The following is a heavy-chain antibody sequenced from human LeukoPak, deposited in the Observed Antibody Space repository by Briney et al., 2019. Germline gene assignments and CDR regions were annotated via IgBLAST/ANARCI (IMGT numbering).Heavy chain of an antibody. CDR2: IYYSGST. CDR1: GGSISSGGYS. V-gene: IGHV4-30-4*07. CDR3: ARDLVGYNNYFDP. J-gene: IGHJ5*02. Sequence: PSETLSLTCAVSGGSISSGGYSWSWIRQPPGKGLEWIGYIYYSGSTYYNPSLKSRVTISVDTSKNQFSLKLSSVTAADTAVYYCARDLVGYNNYFDPWGQGTLVTVSS. D-gene: IGHD5-24*01.